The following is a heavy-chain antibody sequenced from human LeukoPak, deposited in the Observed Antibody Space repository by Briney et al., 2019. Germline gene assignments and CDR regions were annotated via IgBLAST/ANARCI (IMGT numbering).Heavy chain of an antibody. D-gene: IGHD3-16*01. CDR1: GFTFSNYW. CDR2: ISTTGYTI. J-gene: IGHJ6*03. V-gene: IGHV3-48*04. Sequence: GGSLRLSCAASGFTFSNYWMNWVRQAPGQGLEWLSYISTTGYTIYYADSVKGRFTISRDNTQNSLFLQMDGLRVEDTAVYYCARDYASEYMDVWGKGTTVTVSS. CDR3: ARDYASEYMDV.